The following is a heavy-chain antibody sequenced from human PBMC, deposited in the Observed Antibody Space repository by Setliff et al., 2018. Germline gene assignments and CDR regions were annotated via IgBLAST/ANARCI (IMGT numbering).Heavy chain of an antibody. CDR2: VTAGGTT. V-gene: IGHV3-15*07. J-gene: IGHJ3*01. CDR3: ATLYPWDPDAFDL. D-gene: IGHD3-16*01. Sequence: GGSLRLSCAASASGFAFSSIWMNWVRQAPGKGLEWVGRVTAGGTTNYAAPVKGRFTISRDDSKNSLYLQMTGLRTDDTALYYCATLYPWDPDAFDLWGQGTMVTVSS. CDR1: GFAFSSIW.